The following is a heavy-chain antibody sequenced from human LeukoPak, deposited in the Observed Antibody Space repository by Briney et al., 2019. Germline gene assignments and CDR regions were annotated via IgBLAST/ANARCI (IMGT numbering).Heavy chain of an antibody. V-gene: IGHV1-8*01. D-gene: IGHD6-13*01. CDR2: MNPNSGNT. Sequence: ASVKVSCKASGYTFTSYDINWVRQATGQGLEWMGWMNPNSGNTGYAQKFQGRVTMTRNTSISTAYMELSSLRSEDTAVYYCARVRVSGRHSSSWPFDYWGQGTLVTVSS. CDR1: GYTFTSYD. CDR3: ARVRVSGRHSSSWPFDY. J-gene: IGHJ4*02.